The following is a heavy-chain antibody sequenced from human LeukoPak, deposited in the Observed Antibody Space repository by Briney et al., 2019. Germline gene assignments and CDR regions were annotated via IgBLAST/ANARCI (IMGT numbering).Heavy chain of an antibody. V-gene: IGHV4-4*07. CDR2: IYTSGST. D-gene: IGHD6-13*01. CDR3: ARNLIPEQLVLNF. J-gene: IGHJ4*02. CDR1: GGSISRYY. Sequence: PWETLSLTCTVSGGSISRYYWSWIRQPAGKGLEWIGRIYTSGSTTYNPYLERRVTMSVDTSKNQFSLSLKSVTPEDTAVYYCARNLIPEQLVLNFWGQGTLVTVSS.